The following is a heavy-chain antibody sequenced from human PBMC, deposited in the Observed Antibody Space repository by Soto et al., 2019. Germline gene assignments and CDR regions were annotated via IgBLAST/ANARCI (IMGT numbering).Heavy chain of an antibody. CDR3: ARDRDSYGFHDY. Sequence: QVQLQESGPGLVKPSQTLSVTCTVSGGSISSGGSYWSWIRQHPGKGLEWIGYIHYGGTTYYNPSLKSRVTISIDTSKKQFSLKLSSVTAADTAVYYCARDRDSYGFHDYWGQGTLVTVSS. CDR2: IHYGGTT. J-gene: IGHJ4*02. V-gene: IGHV4-31*03. CDR1: GGSISSGGSY. D-gene: IGHD5-18*01.